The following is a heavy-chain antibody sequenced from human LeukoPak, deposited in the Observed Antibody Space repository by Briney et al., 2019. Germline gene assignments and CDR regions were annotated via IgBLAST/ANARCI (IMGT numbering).Heavy chain of an antibody. Sequence: SLRLSCAASGFTFDDYAMHWVRQAPGKGLEWVSGISWNSGSIGYADSVKGRFTISRDNAKNSLYLQMNSLRAEDTAVYYCASGSGYCSGGSCSDYWGQGTLVTVSS. CDR1: GFTFDDYA. J-gene: IGHJ4*02. CDR2: ISWNSGSI. V-gene: IGHV3-9*01. CDR3: ASGSGYCSGGSCSDY. D-gene: IGHD2-15*01.